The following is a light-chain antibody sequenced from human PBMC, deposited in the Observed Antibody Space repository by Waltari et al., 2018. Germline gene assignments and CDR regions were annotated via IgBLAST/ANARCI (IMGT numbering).Light chain of an antibody. CDR2: DVN. V-gene: IGLV2-14*03. J-gene: IGLJ2*01. CDR3: ASYTSTNTVL. CDR1: NSDIGYYNF. Sequence: QSALTQPASVSGSPGQSITISCAGTNSDIGYYNFVSWYQQHPGKAPKLMIFDVNRWPLGVSHRFSGSKAGNAASLTIAGLQAEDEAVYFCASYTSTNTVLFGGGTKVTVL.